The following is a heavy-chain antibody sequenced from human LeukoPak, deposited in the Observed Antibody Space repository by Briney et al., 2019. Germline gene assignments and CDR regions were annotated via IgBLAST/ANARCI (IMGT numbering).Heavy chain of an antibody. CDR1: GYTFTSYY. J-gene: IGHJ4*02. CDR3: ARDLGIQLGGSDY. V-gene: IGHV1-18*04. D-gene: IGHD5-18*01. Sequence: GASVKVSCKASGYTFTSYYMHWVRQAPGQGLEWMGWISAYNGNTHYAQKLQGRVTMTTDTSTSTAYMELRSLRSDDTAVYFCARDLGIQLGGSDYWGQGTLVTVSS. CDR2: ISAYNGNT.